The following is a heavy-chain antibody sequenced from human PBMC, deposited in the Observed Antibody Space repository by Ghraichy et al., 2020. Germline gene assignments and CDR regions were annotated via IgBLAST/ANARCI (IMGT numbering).Heavy chain of an antibody. CDR3: AKDLGYYYDSSGYYPHYYYYGMDV. CDR2: ISGSGGST. V-gene: IGHV3-23*01. Sequence: GGSLRLSCAASGFTFSSYAMSWVRQAPGKGLEWVSAISGSGGSTYYADSVKGRFTISRDNSKNTLYLQMNSLRAEDTAVYYCAKDLGYYYDSSGYYPHYYYYGMDVWGQGTTVTVSS. D-gene: IGHD3-22*01. CDR1: GFTFSSYA. J-gene: IGHJ6*02.